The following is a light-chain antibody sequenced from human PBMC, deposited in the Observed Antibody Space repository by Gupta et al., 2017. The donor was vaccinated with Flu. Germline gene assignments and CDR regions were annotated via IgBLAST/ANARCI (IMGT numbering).Light chain of an antibody. J-gene: IGLJ1*01. CDR1: SSDVGGYNY. Sequence: QSALTQPASVSGSPGQPIAISCTGTSSDVGGYNYVSWYQQHPGKAPKLMIYEVSNRPSGVSNRFSGSKSGNTASLTISGLQAEDEADYYCSSYTSSSTPLVFGTGTKVTVL. CDR2: EVS. V-gene: IGLV2-14*01. CDR3: SSYTSSSTPLV.